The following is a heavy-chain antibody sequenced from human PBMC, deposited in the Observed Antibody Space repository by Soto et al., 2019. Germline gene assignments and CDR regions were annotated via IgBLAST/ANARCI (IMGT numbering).Heavy chain of an antibody. CDR3: ARGPGYYFDY. Sequence: EVQLVESGGGLVQPGGSLRLSCAASGFTFSSYAMHWVRQAPGKGLEYVSAISSNGGSTYYANSVKGRFTISRDNSKNTLYLQRGSLRAEDMAVYYCARGPGYYFDYWGHRTLVTVSS. CDR2: ISSNGGST. J-gene: IGHJ4*01. V-gene: IGHV3-64*01. CDR1: GFTFSSYA.